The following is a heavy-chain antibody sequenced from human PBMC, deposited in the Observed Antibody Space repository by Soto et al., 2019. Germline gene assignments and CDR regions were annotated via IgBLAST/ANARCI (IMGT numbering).Heavy chain of an antibody. D-gene: IGHD2-2*01. J-gene: IGHJ6*02. Sequence: GGSLRLSCAASGFTFSSYSMNWVRQAPGKGLEWVSYISSSSSTIYYADSVKGRFTISRDNAKNSLYLQMNSLRDEDTAVYYCASDIVVVPAAMPQDYYYYYGMDVWGQGTTVTVSS. CDR3: ASDIVVVPAAMPQDYYYYYGMDV. V-gene: IGHV3-48*02. CDR1: GFTFSSYS. CDR2: ISSSSSTI.